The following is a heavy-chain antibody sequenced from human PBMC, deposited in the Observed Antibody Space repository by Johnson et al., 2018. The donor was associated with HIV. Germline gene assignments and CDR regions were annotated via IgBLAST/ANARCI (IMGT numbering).Heavy chain of an antibody. CDR1: GFTFDDYG. J-gene: IGHJ3*02. CDR2: INWNGGSR. V-gene: IGHV3-20*04. CDR3: ARLVMVRGVMGAFDI. D-gene: IGHD3-10*01. Sequence: VQLVESGGGLVQPGGSLRLSCAASGFTFDDYGMSWVRQAPGKGLEWVSGINWNGGSRGYADSVKGRFTISRDNAKKYLYLQMNSLRDEDTALYYCARLVMVRGVMGAFDIWGQGTMVTVSS.